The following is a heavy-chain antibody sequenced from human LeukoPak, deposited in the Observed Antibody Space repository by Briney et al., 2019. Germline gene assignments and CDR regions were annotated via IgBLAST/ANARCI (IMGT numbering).Heavy chain of an antibody. V-gene: IGHV3-23*01. CDR1: GFTFSSYA. J-gene: IGHJ4*02. CDR3: AKGVDGSRYYFDY. CDR2: ISGSGGST. Sequence: GGSLRLSCAASGFTFSSYAMSGVRQAAGKGLEWVSAISGSGGSTYYADSVKGRFTISRDNSKNTLYLQMNSLSAEDTAVYYCAKGVDGSRYYFDYWGQGTLVTVSS. D-gene: IGHD2-2*01.